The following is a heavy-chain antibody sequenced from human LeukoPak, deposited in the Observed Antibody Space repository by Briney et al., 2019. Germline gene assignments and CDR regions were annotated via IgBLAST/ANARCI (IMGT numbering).Heavy chain of an antibody. CDR3: ARETWNSLYYYYYMDV. CDR2: IYTSGNT. J-gene: IGHJ6*03. Sequence: SETLSLTCSVSGGSISSGRYYWSWIRQAAGKGLEWIGRIYTSGNTNYNPSLKSRVAISVDTSKNQFSLKLSSLTASDTAVYYCARETWNSLYYYYYMDVWGRGTTVTVSS. D-gene: IGHD1-7*01. CDR1: GGSISSGRYY. V-gene: IGHV4-61*02.